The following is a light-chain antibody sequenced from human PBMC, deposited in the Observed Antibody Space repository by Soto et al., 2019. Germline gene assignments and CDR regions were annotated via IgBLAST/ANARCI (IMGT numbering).Light chain of an antibody. V-gene: IGLV2-14*01. J-gene: IGLJ2*01. CDR3: SSYTSSSLVV. CDR2: DVS. Sequence: QSALTQPASVSGSPGQSITISWTGTSSDVGGYNYVSWYQQHPGKAPKLMIYDVSNRPSGVSNRFSGSKSGNTASLTISGLQAEDEADYYCSSYTSSSLVVFGGGTQLTVL. CDR1: SSDVGGYNY.